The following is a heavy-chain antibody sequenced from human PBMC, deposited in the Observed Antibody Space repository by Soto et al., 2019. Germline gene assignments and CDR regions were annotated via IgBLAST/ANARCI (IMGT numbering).Heavy chain of an antibody. Sequence: GGSLRLFCAASGFTFSNYAINWVRQSPGKGLEWVSVISGSAGSTYYADSVKGRFTITRDNSKNTLYLQMNSLRAEDTAVYYCAKAGGAAGTVDYFDYWGQGTLVTVSS. CDR2: ISGSAGST. CDR1: GFTFSNYA. J-gene: IGHJ4*02. V-gene: IGHV3-23*01. D-gene: IGHD6-13*01. CDR3: AKAGGAAGTVDYFDY.